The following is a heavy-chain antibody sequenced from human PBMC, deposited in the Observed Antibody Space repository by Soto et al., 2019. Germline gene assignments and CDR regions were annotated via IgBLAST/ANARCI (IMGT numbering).Heavy chain of an antibody. J-gene: IGHJ4*02. CDR3: TTDDYYDSSGPIETFDY. Sequence: PGGSLRLSCAASGFTFSNAWMNWVRQAPGKGLEWVGRIKSKTDGGTTDYAAPVKGRFTISRDDSKNTLYLQMNSLKTEDTAVYYCTTDDYYDSSGPIETFDYWGQGTLVTVSS. D-gene: IGHD3-22*01. V-gene: IGHV3-15*07. CDR1: GFTFSNAW. CDR2: IKSKTDGGTT.